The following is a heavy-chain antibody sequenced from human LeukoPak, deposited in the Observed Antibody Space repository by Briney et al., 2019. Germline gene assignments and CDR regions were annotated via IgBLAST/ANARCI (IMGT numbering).Heavy chain of an antibody. D-gene: IGHD6-19*01. Sequence: DPSETLSLTCTVSGGSISSSSYYWGWIRQTPRKGLEWIGSIYYDGSTFYNPSLKSRVTISVDTSKNQFALKLNSVTAADTAVYYCARTASYSRGWYFLDYWGQGTLVTVSS. V-gene: IGHV4-39*01. CDR2: IYYDGST. J-gene: IGHJ4*02. CDR1: GGSISSSSYY. CDR3: ARTASYSRGWYFLDY.